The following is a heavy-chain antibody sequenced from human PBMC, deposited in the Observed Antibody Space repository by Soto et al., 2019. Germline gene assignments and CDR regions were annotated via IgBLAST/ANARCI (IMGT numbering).Heavy chain of an antibody. D-gene: IGHD3-10*01. V-gene: IGHV1-8*01. CDR2: MNPGSGDT. Sequence: ASVKVSCKASGYSFTNNDVSWVLQATGQGLEWMGWMNPGSGDTGYAQKFQGRVTMTRDISIATAYMEMNNLRLDDTATYYCVSPHSESSNAFDLWGQGTLVTVSS. J-gene: IGHJ5*02. CDR1: GYSFTNND. CDR3: VSPHSESSNAFDL.